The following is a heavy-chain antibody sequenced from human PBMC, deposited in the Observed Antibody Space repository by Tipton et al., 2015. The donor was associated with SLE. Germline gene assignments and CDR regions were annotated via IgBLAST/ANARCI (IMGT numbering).Heavy chain of an antibody. Sequence: GSLRLSCAASGFTFSSYAMSWVRQAPGKGLEWVSAISGSGGSTYYADSVKGRFTISRDSSKNTLYLQMNSLRAEDTAVYYCAKDLAVAGSGRITMIVVVHAFDIWGQGTMVTVSS. D-gene: IGHD3-22*01. J-gene: IGHJ3*02. V-gene: IGHV3-23*01. CDR2: ISGSGGST. CDR3: AKDLAVAGSGRITMIVVVHAFDI. CDR1: GFTFSSYA.